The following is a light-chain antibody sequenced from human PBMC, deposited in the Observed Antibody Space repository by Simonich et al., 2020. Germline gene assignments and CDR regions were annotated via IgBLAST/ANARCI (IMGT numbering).Light chain of an antibody. CDR2: EVS. V-gene: IGKV2D-29*02. CDR1: PSLLHSDGKTS. J-gene: IGKJ1*01. Sequence: DIVMTQTPLSLSVTPGQPASISCKSSPSLLHSDGKTSLYWYLQKPGQSPQLLIYEVSNRLSGVPDRCRGSGSGTDFTRKISRVEAEDVGVYYCMQSIQLPRTFGQGTKVEIK. CDR3: MQSIQLPRT.